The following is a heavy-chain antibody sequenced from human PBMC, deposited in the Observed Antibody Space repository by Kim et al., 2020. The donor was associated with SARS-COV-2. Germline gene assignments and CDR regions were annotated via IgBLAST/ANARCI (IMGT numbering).Heavy chain of an antibody. J-gene: IGHJ6*02. Sequence: ASVKVSCKASGYTFTSYDINWVRQATGQGLEWMGWMNPNSGNTGYAQKFQGRVTMTRNTSISTAYMELSSLRSEDTAVYYCARGLICSGGSCYPYYYYGMDVWGQGTTVTVSS. CDR2: MNPNSGNT. CDR3: ARGLICSGGSCYPYYYYGMDV. V-gene: IGHV1-8*01. D-gene: IGHD2-15*01. CDR1: GYTFTSYD.